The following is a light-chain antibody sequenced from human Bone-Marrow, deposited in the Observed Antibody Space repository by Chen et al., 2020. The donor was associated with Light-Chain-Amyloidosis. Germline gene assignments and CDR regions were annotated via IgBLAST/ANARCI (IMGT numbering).Light chain of an antibody. CDR2: RDT. CDR1: DLPTKY. V-gene: IGLV3-25*03. J-gene: IGLJ2*01. CDR3: QSADSSGTYEVI. Sequence: SYELTQPPSVSVSPGKTARITCSGDDLPTKYAYWYQQKPGQAPVLVIHRDTERPSGISGRFSGSSSGTTATLTISGVQAEDEADYHCQSADSSGTYEVIFGGGTKLTVL.